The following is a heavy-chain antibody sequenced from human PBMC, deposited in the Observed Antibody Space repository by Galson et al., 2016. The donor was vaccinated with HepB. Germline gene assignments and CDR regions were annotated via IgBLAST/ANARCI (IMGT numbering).Heavy chain of an antibody. CDR3: ARAKFGYSDYEAADY. V-gene: IGHV3-30*03. D-gene: IGHD4-11*01. Sequence: SLRLSCAAPGFTFSSYGMHWVRQAPGKGLEWVAVISYDGSNKYYADSVKGRFTISRDNSKNTLYLQMNGLRAEDTAVYYCARAKFGYSDYEAADYWGRGTRVTVAS. CDR2: ISYDGSNK. J-gene: IGHJ4*02. CDR1: GFTFSSYG.